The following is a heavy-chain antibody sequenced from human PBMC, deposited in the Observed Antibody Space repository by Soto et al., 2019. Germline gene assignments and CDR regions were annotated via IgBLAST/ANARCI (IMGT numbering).Heavy chain of an antibody. D-gene: IGHD6-19*01. J-gene: IGHJ4*02. V-gene: IGHV3-30-3*01. CDR2: ISYDGSNK. CDR1: GFTFSGSA. Sequence: VQLVESGGGLVQPGGSLKLSCAASGFTFSGSAMHWVRQAPGKGLEWVAVISYDGSNKYYADSVKGRFTISRDNSKNTLYLQMNSLRAEDTAVYYCAVTSSGWSYWGQGTLVTVSS. CDR3: AVTSSGWSY.